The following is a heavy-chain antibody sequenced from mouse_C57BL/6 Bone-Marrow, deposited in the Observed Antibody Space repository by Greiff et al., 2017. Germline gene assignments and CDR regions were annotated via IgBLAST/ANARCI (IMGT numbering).Heavy chain of an antibody. D-gene: IGHD1-1*02. V-gene: IGHV1-69*01. CDR3: ARGVAPFDY. Sequence: VKLVESGAELVMPGASVKLSCKASGYTFTSYWMHWVKQRPGQGLEWIGEIDPSDSYTNYNQKFKGKSTLTVDKSSSTAYLQLSSLTSEDTAIYYCARGVAPFDYWGQGTTLTVSS. CDR1: GYTFTSYW. J-gene: IGHJ2*01. CDR2: IDPSDSYT.